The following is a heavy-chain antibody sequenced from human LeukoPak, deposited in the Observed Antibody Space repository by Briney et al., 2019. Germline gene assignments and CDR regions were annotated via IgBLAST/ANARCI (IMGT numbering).Heavy chain of an antibody. Sequence: GASVKVSCKASGYTFTNYYMHWVRQAPGQGLEWMGIINPSGGSTSYAQKFQGRVTMTRDTSTRTVYMELKSLRSEDTAVYYCARDSLDYGDCLDYWGQGTLVTVSS. CDR1: GYTFTNYY. CDR3: ARDSLDYGDCLDY. D-gene: IGHD4-17*01. V-gene: IGHV1-46*01. CDR2: INPSGGST. J-gene: IGHJ4*02.